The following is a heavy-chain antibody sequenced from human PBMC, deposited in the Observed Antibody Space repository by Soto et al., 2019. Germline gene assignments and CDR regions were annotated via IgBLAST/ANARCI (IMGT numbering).Heavy chain of an antibody. CDR2: IRGRAYGGTT. J-gene: IGHJ4*02. V-gene: IGHV3-49*04. CDR3: TRYHYASSGYYVY. D-gene: IGHD3-22*01. Sequence: GSLRLSCTASGFNFGGYAMGWVRQAPGKGLEWVGFIRGRAYGGTTEYAASVRGRFSISRDDSKSIAYLEINSLQTDDTAVYYFTRYHYASSGYYVYWGQGTLVPVS. CDR1: GFNFGGYA.